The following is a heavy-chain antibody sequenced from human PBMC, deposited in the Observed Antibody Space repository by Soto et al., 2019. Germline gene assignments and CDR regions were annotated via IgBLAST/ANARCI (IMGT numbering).Heavy chain of an antibody. CDR2: IYNSGSS. D-gene: IGHD3-16*01. CDR1: GDSVDVGGYF. CDR3: ARGKGGLHYYFDS. V-gene: IGHV4-61*08. J-gene: IGHJ4*02. Sequence: QVQLQEAGPGLVKPSDTLSLFCNVSGDSVDVGGYFWSWIRQSPGGVLEWIGFIYNSGSSNSDPALRSRIPMSIDTSKNTFSLSLSSVTAADSAVYYCARGKGGLHYYFDSWGQGTPVTVSS.